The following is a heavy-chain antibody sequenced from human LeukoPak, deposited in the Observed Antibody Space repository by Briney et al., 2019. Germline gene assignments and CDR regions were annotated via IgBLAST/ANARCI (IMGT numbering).Heavy chain of an antibody. V-gene: IGHV4-31*03. J-gene: IGHJ4*02. CDR2: IYYSGST. CDR3: ARARDIVVSSNIYYFDY. CDR1: GGSISIGGYY. Sequence: SETLSLTCTVSGGSISIGGYYWNWIRQHPGKGLEWIGFIYYSGSTYHNPSLKSRVSISVDTSKTQFSLKLSSVTAADTAVYYCARARDIVVSSNIYYFDYWGQGTLVTVSS. D-gene: IGHD2-2*01.